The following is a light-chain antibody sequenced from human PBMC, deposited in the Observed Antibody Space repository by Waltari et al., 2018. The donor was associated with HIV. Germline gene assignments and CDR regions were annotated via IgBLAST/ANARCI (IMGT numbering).Light chain of an antibody. Sequence: IQMTQSPSILSASVGDRITITCRASQNVDSWLAWYQQRPGRAPKLLIYKGSTLEHGAPARFTAGESGTTFTPTSTGLPPVNFPPISSKHLIVAFLPFALGT. CDR3: KHLIVAFLP. J-gene: IGKJ2*01. V-gene: IGKV1-5*03. CDR1: QNVDSW. CDR2: KGS.